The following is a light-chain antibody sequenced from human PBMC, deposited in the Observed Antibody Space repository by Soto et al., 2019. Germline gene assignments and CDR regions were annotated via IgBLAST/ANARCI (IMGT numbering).Light chain of an antibody. CDR1: SSDVGRYEY. V-gene: IGLV2-11*01. Sequence: QSALTQPRSVSGSPGQSVTISCTGTSSDVGRYEYVSWYQQHPGKAPKLMIYDVTKRPSGVPDRFSGAKSGNTASLTISGLQAEDEADDYCCSFAGGYPHLVFGGGTKLTVL. CDR2: DVT. CDR3: CSFAGGYPHLV. J-gene: IGLJ2*01.